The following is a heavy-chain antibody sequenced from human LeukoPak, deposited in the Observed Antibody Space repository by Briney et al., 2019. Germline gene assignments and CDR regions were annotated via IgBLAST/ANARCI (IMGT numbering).Heavy chain of an antibody. CDR2: IIPIFGTA. Sequence: GASVKVSCKASGGTFSSYAISWVRQAPGQGLEWMGGIIPIFGTANYAQKFQGRVTITADESTSTAYMELSSLRSEDTAVYYCARALNRELNAFDIWGQGTMVTVSS. V-gene: IGHV1-69*01. D-gene: IGHD1-26*01. CDR3: ARALNRELNAFDI. CDR1: GGTFSSYA. J-gene: IGHJ3*02.